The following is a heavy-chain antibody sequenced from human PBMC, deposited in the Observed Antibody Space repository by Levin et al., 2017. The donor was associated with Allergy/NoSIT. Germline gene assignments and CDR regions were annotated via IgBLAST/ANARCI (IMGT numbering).Heavy chain of an antibody. CDR2: IRSKANSYAT. CDR3: TRMEGGWETPLVDYGMDV. Sequence: GESLKISCAASGFTFSGSAMHWVRQASGKGLEWVGRIRSKANSYATAYAASVKGRFTISRDDSKNTAYLQMNSLKTEDTAVYYCTRMEGGWETPLVDYGMDVWGQGTTVTVSS. J-gene: IGHJ6*02. D-gene: IGHD6-19*01. V-gene: IGHV3-73*01. CDR1: GFTFSGSA.